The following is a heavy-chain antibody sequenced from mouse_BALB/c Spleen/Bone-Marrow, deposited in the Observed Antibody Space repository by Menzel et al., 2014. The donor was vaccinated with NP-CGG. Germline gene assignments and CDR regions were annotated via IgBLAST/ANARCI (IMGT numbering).Heavy chain of an antibody. CDR3: ARHYYGSSYYFDY. CDR2: ISSGGSYT. J-gene: IGHJ2*01. V-gene: IGHV5-9-3*01. Sequence: EVQVVESGGGLVKPGGSLKLSCAASGFTFSSYAMSWVRQTPEKWLEWVATISSGGSYTYYPDSVKERFTISRDNAKNTLYLQMSSLRSEDTAMYYCARHYYGSSYYFDYWGQGTTLTVSS. CDR1: GFTFSSYA. D-gene: IGHD1-1*01.